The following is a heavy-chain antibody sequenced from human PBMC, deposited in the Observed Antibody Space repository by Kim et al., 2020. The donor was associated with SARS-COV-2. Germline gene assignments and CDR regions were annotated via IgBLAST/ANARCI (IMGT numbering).Heavy chain of an antibody. CDR2: IWYDGSNK. D-gene: IGHD3-22*01. CDR1: GFTFSSYG. J-gene: IGHJ4*02. CDR3: AKEASFYDSSGYPYFDY. Sequence: GGSLRLSCAASGFTFSSYGMHWVRQAPGKGLEWVAVIWYDGSNKYYADSVKGRFTISRDNSKNTLYLQMNSLRAEDTAVYYCAKEASFYDSSGYPYFDYWGQGTLVTVSS. V-gene: IGHV3-33*06.